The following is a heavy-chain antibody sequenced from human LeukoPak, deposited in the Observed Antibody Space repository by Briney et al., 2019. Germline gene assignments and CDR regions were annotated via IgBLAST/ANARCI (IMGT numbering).Heavy chain of an antibody. CDR3: ARGVASSSWHFDY. CDR2: ISSSSSYI. CDR1: GFTFGTSA. J-gene: IGHJ4*02. D-gene: IGHD6-13*01. V-gene: IGHV3-21*01. Sequence: GGSLRLSCAASGFTFGTSAMTWVRQAPGKGLEWVSSISSSSSYIYYADSVKGRFTISRDNAKNSLYLQMNSLRAEDTAVYYCARGVASSSWHFDYWGQGTLVTASS.